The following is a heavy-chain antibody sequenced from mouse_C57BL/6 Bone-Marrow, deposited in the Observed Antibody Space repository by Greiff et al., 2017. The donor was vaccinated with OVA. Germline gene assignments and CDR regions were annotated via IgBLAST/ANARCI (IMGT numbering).Heavy chain of an antibody. D-gene: IGHD2-2*01. V-gene: IGHV1-76*01. Sequence: LVESGAELVRPGASVKLSCKASGYTFTDYYINWVKQRPGQGLEWIARIYPGSGNTYYNEKFKGKATLTAEKSSSTAYMQLSSLTSEDSAVYFCANGYFFDYWGQGTTLTVSS. CDR1: GYTFTDYY. CDR2: IYPGSGNT. J-gene: IGHJ2*01. CDR3: ANGYFFDY.